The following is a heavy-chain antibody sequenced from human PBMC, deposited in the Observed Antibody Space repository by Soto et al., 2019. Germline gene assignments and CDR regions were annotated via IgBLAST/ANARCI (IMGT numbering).Heavy chain of an antibody. CDR1: GFTFSSYA. CDR3: AKTQETYYDILTGYPDDYYFDY. V-gene: IGHV3-23*01. Sequence: GSLRLSCAASGFTFSSYAMSWVRQAPGKGLEWVSAISGSGGSTYYADSVKGRFTISRDNSKNTLYLQMNSLRAEDTAVYYCAKTQETYYDILTGYPDDYYFDYWGQGTLVTVSS. J-gene: IGHJ4*02. D-gene: IGHD3-9*01. CDR2: ISGSGGST.